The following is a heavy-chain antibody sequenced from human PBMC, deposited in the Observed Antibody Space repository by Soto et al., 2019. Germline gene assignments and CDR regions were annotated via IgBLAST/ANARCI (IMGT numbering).Heavy chain of an antibody. Sequence: EVQLLESGGGLVQPGGSLRLSCAASGFTFSSYAMSWVRQAPGKGLEWVSAISGSGGSTYYADSVKGRFTISRDNSNNTLYLQMNSLRAEDTAVYYCANGVGSGKENDYWGQGTLVTVSS. CDR3: ANGVGSGKENDY. V-gene: IGHV3-23*01. CDR1: GFTFSSYA. D-gene: IGHD3-10*01. J-gene: IGHJ4*02. CDR2: ISGSGGST.